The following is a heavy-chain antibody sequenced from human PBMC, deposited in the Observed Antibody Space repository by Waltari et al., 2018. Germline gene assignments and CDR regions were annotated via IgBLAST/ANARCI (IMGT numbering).Heavy chain of an antibody. D-gene: IGHD6-19*01. V-gene: IGHV1-2*02. J-gene: IGHJ4*02. Sequence: QVQLVQSGAEVKKPGASVKVSCKASGYTFTGYYMHWVRQAPGQGLEWMEWINPDSGCTSYAKKFQGRVTMTRDTSISTAYMELSRLGSDDTAVYYCAREIRGQWLVPFDYWGQGTLVTGSS. CDR3: AREIRGQWLVPFDY. CDR1: GYTFTGYY. CDR2: INPDSGCT.